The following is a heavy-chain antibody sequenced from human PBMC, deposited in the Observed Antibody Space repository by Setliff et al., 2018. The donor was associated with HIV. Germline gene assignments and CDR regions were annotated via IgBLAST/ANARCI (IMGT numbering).Heavy chain of an antibody. V-gene: IGHV1-2*02. Sequence: ASVKVSCKASGYTFTGYSIHWVRQAPGQGLEWMGWINPNNGGTNYAQRFQDRVTMTRDTSITTAYMELRRLKPNDTAVYYCARGDATTPQKMNWFDPWGQGTLVTVSS. CDR3: ARGDATTPQKMNWFDP. J-gene: IGHJ5*02. CDR1: GYTFTGYS. CDR2: INPNNGGT. D-gene: IGHD4-4*01.